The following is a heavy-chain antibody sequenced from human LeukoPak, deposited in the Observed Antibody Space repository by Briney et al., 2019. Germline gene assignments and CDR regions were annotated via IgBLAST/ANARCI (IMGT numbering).Heavy chain of an antibody. J-gene: IGHJ4*02. Sequence: GGSLRLSCAASGFTVSSNYMSWVRQAPGKGLEWVSVIYSGGSTYYADSVKGRFTISRDNSKNTLYLQMNSLRAEDTAVYYRARRQSYYDSSGYTYGFDYWGQGTLVTVSS. CDR2: IYSGGST. CDR3: ARRQSYYDSSGYTYGFDY. D-gene: IGHD3-22*01. CDR1: GFTVSSNY. V-gene: IGHV3-66*01.